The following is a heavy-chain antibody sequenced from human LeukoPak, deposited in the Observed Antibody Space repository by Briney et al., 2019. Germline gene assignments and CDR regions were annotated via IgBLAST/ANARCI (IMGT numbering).Heavy chain of an antibody. D-gene: IGHD1-26*01. Sequence: PGGSLRLSCAASGFTFSSYEMNWVRQAPGKGLEWVSYISSSGSTIYYADSVKGRFTISRDNAKSSLYLQMNSLRDEDTAIYFCARALWELRSSAYFDHWGQGTLVTVSS. CDR2: ISSSGSTI. CDR3: ARALWELRSSAYFDH. J-gene: IGHJ4*02. CDR1: GFTFSSYE. V-gene: IGHV3-48*03.